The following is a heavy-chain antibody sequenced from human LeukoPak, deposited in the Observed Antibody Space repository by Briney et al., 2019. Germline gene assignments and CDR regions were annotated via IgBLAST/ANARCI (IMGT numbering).Heavy chain of an antibody. D-gene: IGHD4-17*01. V-gene: IGHV4-31*03. J-gene: IGHJ4*02. CDR3: ARAPNYGDYPYYFDY. CDR2: IYYSGST. Sequence: SETLSLTCTVSGSSISSGGYYWSWIRQHPGKGLEWIGYIYYSGSTYYNPSLKSRVSISVDTSKNQFSLKLSSVTAADTAVYYCARAPNYGDYPYYFDYWGQGTLVTVSS. CDR1: GSSISSGGYY.